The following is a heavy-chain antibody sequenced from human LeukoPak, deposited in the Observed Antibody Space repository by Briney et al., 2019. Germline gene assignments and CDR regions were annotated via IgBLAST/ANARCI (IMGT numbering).Heavy chain of an antibody. CDR1: GYTLTELS. Sequence: GASVKVSCKVSGYTLTELSMHWVRQAPGKGLEWMGGIIPIFGTANYAQKFQGRVTITADESTSTAYMELSSLRSEDTAVYYCARNGATQFYYYGMDVWGQGTTVTVSS. CDR2: IIPIFGTA. D-gene: IGHD1-26*01. J-gene: IGHJ6*02. CDR3: ARNGATQFYYYGMDV. V-gene: IGHV1-69*13.